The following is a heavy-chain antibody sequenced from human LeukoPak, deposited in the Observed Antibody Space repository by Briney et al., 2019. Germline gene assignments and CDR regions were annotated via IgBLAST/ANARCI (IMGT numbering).Heavy chain of an antibody. D-gene: IGHD2-2*01. V-gene: IGHV4-39*07. J-gene: IGHJ4*02. CDR3: ARDRLALLLTEQYYFDY. Sequence: SETLSLTCTVSGGSISSSSYYWGWIRQPPGKGLEWIGSIYYSGSTYYNPSLKSRVTISVATSKNQFSLKLSSVTAADTAVYYCARDRLALLLTEQYYFDYWGQGTLVTVSS. CDR2: IYYSGST. CDR1: GGSISSSSYY.